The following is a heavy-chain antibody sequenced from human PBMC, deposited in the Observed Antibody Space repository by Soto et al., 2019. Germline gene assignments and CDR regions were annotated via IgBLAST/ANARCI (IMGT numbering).Heavy chain of an antibody. D-gene: IGHD4-17*01. Sequence: SETLSLTCTVSGGSISSGDYYWSWSRQPPGKGLEWIGYIYYSGSIYYNPSLKSRVTISVDTSKNQFSLKLSSVTAADTAVYYCALRDYAALDIWGQGTMVTVSS. J-gene: IGHJ3*02. CDR1: GGSISSGDYY. CDR3: ALRDYAALDI. CDR2: IYYSGSI. V-gene: IGHV4-30-4*01.